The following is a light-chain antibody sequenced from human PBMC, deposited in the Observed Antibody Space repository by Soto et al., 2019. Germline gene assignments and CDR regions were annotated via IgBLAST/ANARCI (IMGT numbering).Light chain of an antibody. CDR3: ASFSDSLHCPV. J-gene: IGLJ2*01. Sequence: QSVLTQPPSVSGTPGQRVVISCSGSYPNIGSNIVNWYQQLPGAAPRLLIYSDNQRASGVPDRFYGSKSGTSASLDIRDLQSEDEADYYCASFSDSLHCPVFGGGTKLTVL. CDR2: SDN. V-gene: IGLV1-44*01. CDR1: YPNIGSNI.